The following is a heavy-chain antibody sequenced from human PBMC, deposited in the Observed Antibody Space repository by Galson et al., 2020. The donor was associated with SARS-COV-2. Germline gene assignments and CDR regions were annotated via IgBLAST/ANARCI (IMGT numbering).Heavy chain of an antibody. J-gene: IGHJ6*02. CDR1: GFTFSNAW. Sequence: GGSLRLSCAASGFTFSNAWMNWVRQAPGKGLEWVGRIKSKTDGGTTDYAAPVKGRFTISRDDSKNTLYLQMNSLKTEDTAVYYCTTPRDYYDSSGYYYMYYYYGMDVWGQGTTVTVSS. CDR2: IKSKTDGGTT. D-gene: IGHD3-22*01. CDR3: TTPRDYYDSSGYYYMYYYYGMDV. V-gene: IGHV3-15*07.